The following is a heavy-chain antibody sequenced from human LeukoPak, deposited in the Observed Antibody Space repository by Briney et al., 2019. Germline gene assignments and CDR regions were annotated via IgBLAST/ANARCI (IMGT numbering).Heavy chain of an antibody. J-gene: IGHJ4*02. Sequence: GGSLRHSCAASGFTFSDYYMSWIRQAPGKGLEWVSYISSSGSTIYYADSVKGRFTISRDNAKNSLYLQMNSLRAEDTAVYYCARENVVVITAKLYYFDYWGQGTLVTVSS. V-gene: IGHV3-11*01. CDR3: ARENVVVITAKLYYFDY. CDR1: GFTFSDYY. D-gene: IGHD3-22*01. CDR2: ISSSGSTI.